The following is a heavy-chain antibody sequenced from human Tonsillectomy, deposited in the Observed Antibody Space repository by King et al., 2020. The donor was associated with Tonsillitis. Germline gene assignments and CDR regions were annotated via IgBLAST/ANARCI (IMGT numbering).Heavy chain of an antibody. Sequence: GKLVEEGGGVVNPGRSLRLSCAASGFTFSSYGMHWVRQAPGKGLEWVAVTSYDGSNKYYADSVKGRFSISRDNSKNTLYLQMNSLRADDTAVYYCAKDLTWARRYPDGMDVWGQGTTVTVSS. CDR1: GFTFSSYG. J-gene: IGHJ6*02. D-gene: IGHD1-1*01. V-gene: IGHV3-30*18. CDR3: AKDLTWARRYPDGMDV. CDR2: TSYDGSNK.